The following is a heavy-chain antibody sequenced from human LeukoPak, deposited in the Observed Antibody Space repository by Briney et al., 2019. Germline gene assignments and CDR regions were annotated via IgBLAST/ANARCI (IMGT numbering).Heavy chain of an antibody. CDR3: ARGLIAAALDY. D-gene: IGHD6-13*01. V-gene: IGHV4-30-2*01. Sequence: SETLSLTCAVSGGSISSGGYSWSWIRQPPGKGLEWIGYIYHSGSTYYNPSLKGRVTISVDRSKNQFSLKLSSVTAADTAVYYCARGLIAAALDYWGQGTLVTVSS. J-gene: IGHJ4*02. CDR1: GGSISSGGYS. CDR2: IYHSGST.